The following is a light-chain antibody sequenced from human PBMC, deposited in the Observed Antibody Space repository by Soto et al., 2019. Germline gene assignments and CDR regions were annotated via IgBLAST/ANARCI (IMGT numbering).Light chain of an antibody. Sequence: QSALTQPATVSGSPGQSITISCTGASSDVGGFNYVSWYQQHPDKAPKLIIYMVSNRPSGVSNRFSGSKSGNTASLTISGLQAEDEADYYCSSYTSSDTPYVFGTGTKLTVL. J-gene: IGLJ1*01. CDR2: MVS. V-gene: IGLV2-14*01. CDR3: SSYTSSDTPYV. CDR1: SSDVGGFNY.